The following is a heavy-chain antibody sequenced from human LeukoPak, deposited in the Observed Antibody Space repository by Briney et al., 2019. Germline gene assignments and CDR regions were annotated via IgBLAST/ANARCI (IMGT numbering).Heavy chain of an antibody. Sequence: SETLSLTCAVYGGSFSGYYWSWIRQPPGKGLERIGEINHSGSTNYNPSLKSRVTISVDTSKNQFSLKLSSVTAADTAVYYCARFKTSGWYYYYYGMDVWGQGTTVTVSS. D-gene: IGHD3-22*01. CDR2: INHSGST. CDR3: ARFKTSGWYYYYYGMDV. CDR1: GGSFSGYY. V-gene: IGHV4-34*01. J-gene: IGHJ6*02.